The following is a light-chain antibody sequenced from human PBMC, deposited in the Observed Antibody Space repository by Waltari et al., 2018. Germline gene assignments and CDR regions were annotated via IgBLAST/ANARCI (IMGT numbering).Light chain of an antibody. CDR2: WGA. CDR1: QSLLHSNGKNY. CDR3: MQAIQART. Sequence: DIVMTQSPLSLPVTPGEPASISCRSSQSLLHSNGKNYLDWYLQKTGQSSQVLYLWGANRASGVPDRFSGSGSGTDFTLKISRVEAEDVGVYYCMQAIQARTFGQGTKVEVK. J-gene: IGKJ1*01. V-gene: IGKV2-28*01.